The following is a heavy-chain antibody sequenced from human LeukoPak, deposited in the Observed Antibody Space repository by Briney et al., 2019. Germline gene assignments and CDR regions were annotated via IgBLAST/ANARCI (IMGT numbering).Heavy chain of an antibody. CDR3: ARDDMTTVTLDY. D-gene: IGHD4-17*01. CDR2: IYYSGST. CDR1: GGSISSYY. J-gene: IGHJ4*02. Sequence: SETLSLTCTVSGGSISSYYWSWIRQPPGKGLEWIGYIYYSGSTYYNPSLKSRVTISVDTSKNQFSLKLSSVTAADTAVYYCARDDMTTVTLDYWGQGTLVTVSS. V-gene: IGHV4-30-4*01.